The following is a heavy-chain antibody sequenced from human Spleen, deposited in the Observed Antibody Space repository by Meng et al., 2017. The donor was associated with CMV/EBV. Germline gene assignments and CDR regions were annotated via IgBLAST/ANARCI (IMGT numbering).Heavy chain of an antibody. V-gene: IGHV1-2*02. CDR2: VTPNSGDT. Sequence: CKASGYTFSGYYIHWVRQAPGQGLEWMGWVTPNSGDTNYAQSFQGRVTMTRDTSITTAYLELNRLTSDDTAVYYCARDRYNWNAPDYWGQGTLVTVSS. D-gene: IGHD1-20*01. J-gene: IGHJ4*02. CDR3: ARDRYNWNAPDY. CDR1: GYTFSGYY.